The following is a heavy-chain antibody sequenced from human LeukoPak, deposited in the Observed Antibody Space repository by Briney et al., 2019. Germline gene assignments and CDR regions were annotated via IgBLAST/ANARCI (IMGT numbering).Heavy chain of an antibody. V-gene: IGHV1-69*13. CDR3: ARGPRYCSGGSCYSSFDY. J-gene: IGHJ4*02. CDR2: IIPIFGTA. D-gene: IGHD2-15*01. CDR1: GGTLSSYA. Sequence: SVKVSCKASGGTLSSYAISWVRQAPGQGLEWMGGIIPIFGTANYAQKFQGRVTITADESTSTAYMELSSLRSEDTAVYYCARGPRYCSGGSCYSSFDYLGQGTLVTVSS.